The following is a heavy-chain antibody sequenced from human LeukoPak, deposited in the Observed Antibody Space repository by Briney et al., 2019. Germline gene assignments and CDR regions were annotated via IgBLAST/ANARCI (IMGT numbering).Heavy chain of an antibody. J-gene: IGHJ5*02. Sequence: GGSLRLSCAASGFTFRSDWMSWVRQSPEKGLEWAANINPDGSATYYVDSVKGRFIISRDNTKNSLYLQMNSLRAEDTAVYYCARGVAPCGQGTLVTVSS. CDR3: ARGVAP. V-gene: IGHV3-7*03. CDR2: INPDGSAT. D-gene: IGHD2-15*01. CDR1: GFTFRSDW.